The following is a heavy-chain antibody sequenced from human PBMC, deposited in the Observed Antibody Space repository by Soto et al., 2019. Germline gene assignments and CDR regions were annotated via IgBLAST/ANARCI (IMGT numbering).Heavy chain of an antibody. CDR2: FSGSGGNI. CDR1: GFTFTTHA. J-gene: IGHJ6*04. CDR3: AKDPPWTGGPLAMDV. D-gene: IGHD5-12*01. V-gene: IGHV3-23*01. Sequence: EVQLLESGGGLVQPGGSLRLSCVASGFTFTTHAMSWVRQSPGKGLEWVSNFSGSGGNIYYAEAVKGRLTISRDDSKNMLYVLMKSLRVEDTAGYYCAKDPPWTGGPLAMDVWGKGTTVTVS.